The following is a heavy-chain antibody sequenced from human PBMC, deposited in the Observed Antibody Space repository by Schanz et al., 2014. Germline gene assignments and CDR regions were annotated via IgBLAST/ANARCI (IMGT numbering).Heavy chain of an antibody. CDR1: GFSFSRYG. CDR3: GRDYSGGALDY. D-gene: IGHD6-19*01. CDR2: ISSDETVT. V-gene: IGHV3-30*03. J-gene: IGHJ4*02. Sequence: QIQLVESGGGVVQPGTSLRLSCTISGFSFSRYGMHWVRQAPGKGLEWVAVISSDETVTYYVDSVKGRFTISRDNSKNTLYLQMSSLKTEDTAVYYCGRDYSGGALDYWGQGTLVTVSS.